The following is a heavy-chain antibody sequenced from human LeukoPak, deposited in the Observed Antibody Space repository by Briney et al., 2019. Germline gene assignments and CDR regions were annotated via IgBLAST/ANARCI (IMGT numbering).Heavy chain of an antibody. V-gene: IGHV1-2*06. CDR1: GYAFTGYY. J-gene: IGHJ4*02. CDR2: INPNSGGT. Sequence: AASVTVSCKASGYAFTGYYMHWVRQAPGQGLEWMGRINPNSGGTNYAQKFQGRVTMTRDTSISTAYMELSRLRSDDTAVYYCARGGAAAGKGRAYLDYWGQGTLVTVSS. CDR3: ARGGAAAGKGRAYLDY. D-gene: IGHD6-13*01.